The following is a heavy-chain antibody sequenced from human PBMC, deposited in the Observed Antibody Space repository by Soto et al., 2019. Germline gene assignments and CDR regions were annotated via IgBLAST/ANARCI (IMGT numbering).Heavy chain of an antibody. CDR2: INPNSGGT. CDR3: ARAAVTEGGSGWPRKKYYYGMDV. Sequence: GASVKVSCKASGYTFTGYYMHWVRQAPGQGLEWMGWINPNSGGTNYAQKFQGWVTMTRDTSISTAYMELSRLRSDDTAVYYCARAAVTEGGSGWPRKKYYYGMDVWGQGTTVTVSS. J-gene: IGHJ6*02. D-gene: IGHD6-25*01. CDR1: GYTFTGYY. V-gene: IGHV1-2*04.